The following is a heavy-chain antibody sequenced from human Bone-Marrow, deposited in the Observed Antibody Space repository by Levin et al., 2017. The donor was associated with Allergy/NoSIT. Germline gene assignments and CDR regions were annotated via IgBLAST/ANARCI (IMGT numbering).Heavy chain of an antibody. J-gene: IGHJ6*02. V-gene: IGHV1-24*01. CDR3: ATKRIPATDYIHVYQDVMDV. Sequence: ASVKVSCKVSGYALTELSVHWVRQAPGKGLEWMGGLDREDAETIYAQKFQGRVSMTEDTSTDTAYLELTGLRSEDTAVYFCATKRIPATDYIHVYQDVMDVWGQGTTVTVSS. CDR1: GYALTELS. CDR2: LDREDAET. D-gene: IGHD2-15*01.